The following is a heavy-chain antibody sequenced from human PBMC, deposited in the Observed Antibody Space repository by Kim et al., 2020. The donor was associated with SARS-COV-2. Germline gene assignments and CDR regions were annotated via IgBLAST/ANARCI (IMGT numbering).Heavy chain of an antibody. Sequence: SETLSLTCTVSPGSLSSRDYYWGWIRQPPGQGLEWIGSTFYTGTYYHNPSLGSRVAISVATPKNPFSLELTSATAAATALYSCARHGSWSYDAFDVWGRG. CDR2: TFYTGTY. J-gene: IGHJ3*01. CDR1: PGSLSSRDYY. CDR3: ARHGSWSYDAFDV. D-gene: IGHD6-19*01. V-gene: IGHV4-39*01.